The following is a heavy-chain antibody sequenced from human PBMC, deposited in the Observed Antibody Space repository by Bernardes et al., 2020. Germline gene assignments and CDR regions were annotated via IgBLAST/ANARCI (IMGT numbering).Heavy chain of an antibody. D-gene: IGHD3-22*01. CDR3: AREQNYYDSSGYSDY. Sequence: GGFLRLSCAASGFTFSSYSMNWVRQAPGKGLEWVSSISSSSSYIYYADSVKGRFTISRDNAKNSLYLQMNSLRAEDTAVYYCAREQNYYDSSGYSDYWGQGTLVTVSS. CDR1: GFTFSSYS. J-gene: IGHJ4*02. CDR2: ISSSSSYI. V-gene: IGHV3-21*01.